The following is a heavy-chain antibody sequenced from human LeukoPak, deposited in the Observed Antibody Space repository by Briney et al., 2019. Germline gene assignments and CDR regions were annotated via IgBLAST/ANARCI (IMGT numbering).Heavy chain of an antibody. CDR3: ARDSYYYDSSGYYTGYYYYYYMDV. V-gene: IGHV3-30*19. J-gene: IGHJ6*03. CDR1: GFTFSSYG. CDR2: ISYDGSNK. Sequence: GGSLRLSCAASGFTFSSYGMHWVRQAPGKGLEWVAVISYDGSNKYYADSVKGRFTISRDNSKNTLYLQMNSLRAEDTAVYYCARDSYYYDSSGYYTGYYYYYYMDVWGKGTTVTVSS. D-gene: IGHD3-22*01.